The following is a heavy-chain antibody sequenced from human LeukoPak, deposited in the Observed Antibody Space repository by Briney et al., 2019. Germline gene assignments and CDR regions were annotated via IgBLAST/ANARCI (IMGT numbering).Heavy chain of an antibody. CDR1: GGSVSGYY. D-gene: IGHD6-13*01. J-gene: IGHJ6*02. CDR2: VYYSGST. CDR3: ARDVSVGAAAGTIYYYYGMDV. Sequence: PSETLSLTCVVSGGSVSGYYWGWIRQPPGRGLEWIGYVYYSGSTNYNPSFKSRVTISVDTSRNQFSLQLSSVTAADTAVYYCARDVSVGAAAGTIYYYYGMDVWGQGTTVTVSS. V-gene: IGHV4-59*02.